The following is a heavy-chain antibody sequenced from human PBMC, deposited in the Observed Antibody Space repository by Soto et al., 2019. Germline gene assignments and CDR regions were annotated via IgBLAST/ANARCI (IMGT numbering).Heavy chain of an antibody. D-gene: IGHD3-22*01. CDR3: ARELNTESSAYYSFAF. J-gene: IGHJ4*02. Sequence: ASVKVSCKTPGYIFTAYGLAWLRQAPGQRPEWMGWVSTNDDRTNYAQKFQGRVTMTTDRSTTTTSMELRSLRPDDTAVYYCARELNTESSAYYSFAFWGRGTLVTVSS. V-gene: IGHV1-18*01. CDR1: GYIFTAYG. CDR2: VSTNDDRT.